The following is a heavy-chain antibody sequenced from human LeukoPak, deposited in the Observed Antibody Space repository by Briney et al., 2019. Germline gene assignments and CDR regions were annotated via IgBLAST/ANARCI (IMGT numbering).Heavy chain of an antibody. V-gene: IGHV1-2*06. Sequence: VSVKVSCKASGYTFTGYYMHWVRQAPGQGLEWMGRINPNSGGTNYAQKFQGRVTMTRDTSISTAYMELSRLRSDDTAVYYCARDYYDSSGYYYGYFDYWGQGTLVTVSS. D-gene: IGHD3-22*01. CDR2: INPNSGGT. CDR3: ARDYYDSSGYYYGYFDY. J-gene: IGHJ4*02. CDR1: GYTFTGYY.